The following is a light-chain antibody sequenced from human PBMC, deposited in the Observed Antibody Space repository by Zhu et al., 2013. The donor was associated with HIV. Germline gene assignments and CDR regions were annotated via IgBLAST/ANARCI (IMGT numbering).Light chain of an antibody. Sequence: SYELTQPPSVSVSPGQTARITCSGDALPNQYTYWYLVKAGQAPLLVMYRDSERPSGIPERFSGSSSGTTVTLTISGVQADDEAEYYCQSADSRGTYVVFGGGTKLTVL. J-gene: IGLJ2*01. CDR2: RDS. CDR1: ALPNQY. V-gene: IGLV3-25*03. CDR3: QSADSRGTYVV.